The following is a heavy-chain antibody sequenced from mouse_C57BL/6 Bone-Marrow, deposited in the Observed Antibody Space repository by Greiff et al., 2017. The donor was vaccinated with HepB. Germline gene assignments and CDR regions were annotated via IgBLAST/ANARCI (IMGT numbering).Heavy chain of an antibody. Sequence: QVQLQQPGAELVMPGASVKLSCKASGYTFTSYWMHWVKQRPGQGLEWIGEIDPSDSYTNYNQKFKGKSTLTVDKSSSTAYMHLSSLTSEDSAVYYCARNCGSSQRYAMDYWGQGTSVTVSS. J-gene: IGHJ4*01. V-gene: IGHV1-69*01. CDR3: ARNCGSSQRYAMDY. CDR1: GYTFTSYW. D-gene: IGHD1-1*01. CDR2: IDPSDSYT.